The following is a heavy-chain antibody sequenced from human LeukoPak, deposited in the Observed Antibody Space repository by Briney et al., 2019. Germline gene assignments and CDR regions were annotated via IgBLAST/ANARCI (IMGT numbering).Heavy chain of an antibody. CDR2: MNPNSGNT. CDR1: GYTFTSYD. V-gene: IGHV1-8*01. J-gene: IGHJ2*01. Sequence: ASVKVSCKASGYTFTSYDINWVRQATGQGLEWMGWMNPNSGNTGYAQKFQGRVTMTEDTSTDTAYMELSSLRSEDTAVYYCATGPAAAGPEGATTRYFDLWGRGTLVTVSS. CDR3: ATGPAAAGPEGATTRYFDL. D-gene: IGHD6-13*01.